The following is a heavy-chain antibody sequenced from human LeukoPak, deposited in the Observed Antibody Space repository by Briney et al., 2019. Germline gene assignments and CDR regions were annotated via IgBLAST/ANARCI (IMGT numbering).Heavy chain of an antibody. Sequence: SENLSLKCTVSGGSINTFYWIWLRQPPGRGLEWFGNIYYSKSTNSNHTRKSRVTMSVHTPKRQFSLKLTSVTAADTAVYYCARRQDFWSGYYRIDVWGQGTTVTVSS. V-gene: IGHV4-59*01. CDR1: GGSINTFY. CDR3: ARRQDFWSGYYRIDV. D-gene: IGHD3-3*01. J-gene: IGHJ6*02. CDR2: IYYSKST.